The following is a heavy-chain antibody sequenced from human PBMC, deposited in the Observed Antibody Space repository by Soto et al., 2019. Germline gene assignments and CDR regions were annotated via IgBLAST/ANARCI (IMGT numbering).Heavy chain of an antibody. V-gene: IGHV2-5*02. J-gene: IGHJ4*02. CDR2: IYWDDDK. CDR1: GFSLSLSGVG. CDR3: AHRQSQSYFDY. Sequence: GSGPTLVNPTQTLTLTCTFSGFSLSLSGVGVGWIRQPPGKALEWLALIYWDDDKRYSPSLKTRITIDKDTSKNEVVLTMTNMDPVDTGTYYCAHRQSQSYFDYWGQGALVTVSS.